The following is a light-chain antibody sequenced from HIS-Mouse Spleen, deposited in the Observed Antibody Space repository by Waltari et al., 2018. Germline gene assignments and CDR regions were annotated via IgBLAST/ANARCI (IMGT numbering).Light chain of an antibody. CDR1: RSNIGAGYD. V-gene: IGLV1-40*01. CDR2: GNS. CDR3: QSYDSSLSGVV. J-gene: IGLJ2*01. Sequence: QPVLTQPPSVSGAPGQRVTISCPGSRSNIGAGYDVHWYQQLPGTAPKLLIYGNSNRPSGVPDRFSGSKSGTSASLAITGLQAEDEADYYCQSYDSSLSGVVFGGGTKLTVL.